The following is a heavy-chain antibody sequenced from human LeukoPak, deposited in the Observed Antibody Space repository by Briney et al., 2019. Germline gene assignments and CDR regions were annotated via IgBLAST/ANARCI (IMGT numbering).Heavy chain of an antibody. V-gene: IGHV3-21*01. CDR2: ISSSSSYI. J-gene: IGHJ4*02. CDR1: GFTFSSYS. Sequence: PGRSLRLSCAASGFTFSSYSMNWVRQAPGKGLEWVSSISSSSSYIYYTDSVKGRFTISRDNAKNSLYLQMNSLRAEDTAVYYCARGRPMGADYWGQGTLVTVSS. CDR3: ARGRPMGADY. D-gene: IGHD3-10*01.